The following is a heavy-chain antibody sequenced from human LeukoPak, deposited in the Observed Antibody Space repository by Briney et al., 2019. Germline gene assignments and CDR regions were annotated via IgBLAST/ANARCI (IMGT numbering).Heavy chain of an antibody. CDR2: INPNSGGT. D-gene: IGHD6-6*01. Sequence: ASVKVSCKASGYTFTGYYMHWVRQAPGQGLEWMGRINPNSGGTNYAQKFQGRVTMTRDTSISTAYMELSRLRSDDTAVYYCARALEYSSSYNWFYPWGQGTLVTVSS. J-gene: IGHJ5*02. V-gene: IGHV1-2*06. CDR1: GYTFTGYY. CDR3: ARALEYSSSYNWFYP.